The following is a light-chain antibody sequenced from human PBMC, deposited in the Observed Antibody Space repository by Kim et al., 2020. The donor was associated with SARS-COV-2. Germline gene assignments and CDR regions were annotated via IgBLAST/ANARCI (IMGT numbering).Light chain of an antibody. CDR2: YDN. Sequence: PGKTAIITCGVFNIGSNSVHWYQQKPGQAPVLVIYYDNDRPSGIPERFSGSNSGNTATLTISRVEAGDEADYYCQVWDSSSDHRVFGGGTQLTVL. CDR1: NIGSNS. CDR3: QVWDSSSDHRV. J-gene: IGLJ3*02. V-gene: IGLV3-21*04.